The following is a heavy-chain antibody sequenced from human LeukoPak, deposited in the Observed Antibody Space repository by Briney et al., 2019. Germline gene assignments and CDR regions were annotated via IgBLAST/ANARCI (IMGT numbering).Heavy chain of an antibody. CDR2: ISPGGGTT. J-gene: IGHJ4*02. Sequence: GGSLRLSCVVSGFSFGSEAMSWVRQAPGRGLEWVSSISPGGGTTYYADSVKGRFTISRDNSENTLYVEMNSLRAEDTAIYYCAKSRSGSANWALRIFDNWGQGTLVTVSS. CDR1: GFSFGSEA. D-gene: IGHD3-10*01. V-gene: IGHV3-23*01. CDR3: AKSRSGSANWALRIFDN.